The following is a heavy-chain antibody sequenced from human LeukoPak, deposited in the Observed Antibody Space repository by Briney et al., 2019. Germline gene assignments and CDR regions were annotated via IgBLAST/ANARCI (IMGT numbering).Heavy chain of an antibody. Sequence: ASVKVSCKASGYTFTRYGISWVRQAPGQGLEWMGWISAYNGNTNYAQKLQGRVTMTTDTSTSTAYMELRSLRSDDTAVYYCARGLDITMIVVPYGYWGQGTLVTVSS. D-gene: IGHD3-22*01. CDR3: ARGLDITMIVVPYGY. J-gene: IGHJ4*02. CDR1: GYTFTRYG. CDR2: ISAYNGNT. V-gene: IGHV1-18*01.